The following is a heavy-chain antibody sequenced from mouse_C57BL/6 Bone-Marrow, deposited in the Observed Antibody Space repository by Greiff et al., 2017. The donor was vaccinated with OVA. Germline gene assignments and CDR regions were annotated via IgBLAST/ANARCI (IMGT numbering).Heavy chain of an antibody. V-gene: IGHV1-15*01. CDR2: IDPETGGT. CDR3: TRSDRNCCAVDF. D-gene: IGHD2-14*01. J-gene: IGHJ4*01. CDR1: GYTFTDYE. Sequence: VQLQQSGAELVRPGASVTLSCKASGYTFTDYEMHWVKQTPVHGLEWIGAIDPETGGTAYNQKFKGKAILTVDKSSSTAYMELRSLTSADSAVYYCTRSDRNCCAVDFEGQGTSITV.